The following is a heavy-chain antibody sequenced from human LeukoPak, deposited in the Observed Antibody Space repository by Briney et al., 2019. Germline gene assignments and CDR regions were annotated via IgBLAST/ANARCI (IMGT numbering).Heavy chain of an antibody. CDR2: MRRDGNEI. CDR1: GFTFSTYW. D-gene: IGHD2-21*02. J-gene: IGHJ6*02. V-gene: IGHV3-7*01. Sequence: GGSLRLSCSASGFTFSTYWMSWVRQAPGKGLEWVANMRRDGNEIYYLDSVRGRFTISRDNAKNSLYLQMNSLRAEDTAVYYCARDLGVTTFHYYYGLDVWGQGTTVTVS. CDR3: ARDLGVTTFHYYYGLDV.